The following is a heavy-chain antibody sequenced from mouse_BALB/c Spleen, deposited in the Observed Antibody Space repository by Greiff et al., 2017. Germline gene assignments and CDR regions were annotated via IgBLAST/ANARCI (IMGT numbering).Heavy chain of an antibody. V-gene: IGHV1-14*01. J-gene: IGHJ3*01. D-gene: IGHD1-1*01. CDR2: INPYNDGT. CDR1: GYTFTSYV. Sequence: EVQLQQSGPELVKPGASVKMSCKASGYTFTSYVMHWVKQKPGQGLEWIGYINPYNDGTKYNEKFKGKATLTSDKSSSTAYMELSSLTSEDSAVYYCARGGDYGSKTWFAYWGQGTLVTVSA. CDR3: ARGGDYGSKTWFAY.